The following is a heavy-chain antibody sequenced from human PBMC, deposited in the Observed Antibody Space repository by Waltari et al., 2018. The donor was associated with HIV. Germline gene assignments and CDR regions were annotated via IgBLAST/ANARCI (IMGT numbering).Heavy chain of an antibody. J-gene: IGHJ3*02. CDR1: GFTVSSNY. CDR3: ARSKMVRGVIGAFDI. CDR2: IYSGGSK. Sequence: EVQLVESGGGLIQPGGSLRLSCAASGFTVSSNYLSWVRQAPGKGREVVAVIYSGGSKYYANSGKGLFTITRDNSKSTLYLQMNSRRAEDTAVYYCARSKMVRGVIGAFDIWGQGTMVTVSS. V-gene: IGHV3-53*01. D-gene: IGHD3-10*01.